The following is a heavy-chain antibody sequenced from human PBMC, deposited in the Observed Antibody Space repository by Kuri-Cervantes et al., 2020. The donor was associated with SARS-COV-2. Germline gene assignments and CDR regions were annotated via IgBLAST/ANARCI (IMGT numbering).Heavy chain of an antibody. CDR2: IYYSGST. CDR1: GGSISSYY. D-gene: IGHD3-3*01. V-gene: IGHV4-59*01. CDR3: ARAGREGITIFGVVTHFDY. Sequence: SETLSLTCTVSGGSISSYYWSWIRQPPGKGLEWIGYIYYSGSTNYNPSLKSRVTISVDTSKNQFSLKLGSVTAADTAVHYCARAGREGITIFGVVTHFDYRGQGTLVTVSS. J-gene: IGHJ4*02.